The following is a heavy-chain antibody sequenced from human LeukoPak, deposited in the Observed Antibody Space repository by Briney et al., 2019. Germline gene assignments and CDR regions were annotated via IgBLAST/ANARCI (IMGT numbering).Heavy chain of an antibody. CDR2: IYSGGST. V-gene: IGHV3-66*02. Sequence: PGRSQRLSCAASGFTVSSNYMNWLRHAPGKRLEWLSVIYSGGSTYYADSVKGRFTISRDNSKSTLYLQMNSLRAEDTAVYYCARELHVPGYGEGSGFDYWGQGTLVTVSS. CDR1: GFTVSSNY. D-gene: IGHD4-17*01. J-gene: IGHJ4*02. CDR3: ARELHVPGYGEGSGFDY.